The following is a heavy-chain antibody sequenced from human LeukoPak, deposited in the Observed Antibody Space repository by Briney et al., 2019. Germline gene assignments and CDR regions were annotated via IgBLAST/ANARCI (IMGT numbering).Heavy chain of an antibody. CDR3: AKDAVDYYDSSGYDY. V-gene: IGHV3-23*01. Sequence: GGSLRLSCAGYGYTFSNFWMSWVRQAPGKGLEWVSAISGSGGSTYYADSVKGRFTISRDNSKNTLYLQMNSLRAEDTAVYYCAKDAVDYYDSSGYDYWGQGTLVTVSS. D-gene: IGHD3-22*01. J-gene: IGHJ4*02. CDR1: GYTFSNFW. CDR2: ISGSGGST.